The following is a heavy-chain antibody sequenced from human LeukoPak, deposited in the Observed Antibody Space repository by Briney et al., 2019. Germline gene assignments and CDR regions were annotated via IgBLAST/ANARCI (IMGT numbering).Heavy chain of an antibody. J-gene: IGHJ4*02. D-gene: IGHD6-13*01. CDR2: ISSSSSYI. V-gene: IGHV3-21*01. CDR1: GFTFSSYS. CDR3: ARGTRGQQQLKMPLDY. Sequence: GGSLRLSCAASGFTFSSYSMNWVRQAPGKGLEWVSSISSSSSYIYYADSVKGRFTISRDNAKNSLYLQMNSLRAEDTAVYYCARGTRGQQQLKMPLDYWGQGTLVIVSS.